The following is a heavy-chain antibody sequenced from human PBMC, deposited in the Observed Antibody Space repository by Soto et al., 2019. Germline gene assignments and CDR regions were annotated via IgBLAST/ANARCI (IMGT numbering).Heavy chain of an antibody. CDR1: GFTFGEYA. V-gene: IGHV3-49*03. CDR3: TRDGRIAAANCDY. D-gene: IGHD6-13*01. J-gene: IGHJ4*02. CDR2: IRSKAYGGTT. Sequence: GSLRLSCTASGFTFGEYAMSWFRQAPGKGLEWVGFIRSKAYGGTTEYAASVKGRFTISRDDSKSIAYLQMKSLKKEDTAVYYCTRDGRIAAANCDYWGQG.